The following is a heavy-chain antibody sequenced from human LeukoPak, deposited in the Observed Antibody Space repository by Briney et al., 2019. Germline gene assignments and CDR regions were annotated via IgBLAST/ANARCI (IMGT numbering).Heavy chain of an antibody. Sequence: GGSLRLSCVASGFTFSNYAMSWVRQAPGKGLELVSGIWGTDDKTVYGDAVKGRFTIPRDNSKNTLYLQMNSLRADDTAVYYCAKTQGYYDAWGQGALVTVSS. J-gene: IGHJ5*02. CDR1: GFTFSNYA. CDR2: IWGTDDKT. V-gene: IGHV3-23*01. CDR3: AKTQGYYDA. D-gene: IGHD2-15*01.